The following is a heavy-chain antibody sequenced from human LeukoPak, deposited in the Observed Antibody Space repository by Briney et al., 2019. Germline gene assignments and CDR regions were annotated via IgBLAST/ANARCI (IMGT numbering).Heavy chain of an antibody. D-gene: IGHD2-8*01. CDR3: AREERHCTRSMCAPPPMDV. Sequence: GRSLRLSCAASGFTFSSYGMHWVRQAPGKGLEWVANIKQDGSEKYYVDSVKGRLTISRENAKNSLYLQINSLRAEDTAVYYCAREERHCTRSMCAPPPMDVWGQGTTVTVSS. CDR1: GFTFSSYG. V-gene: IGHV3-7*01. J-gene: IGHJ6*02. CDR2: IKQDGSEK.